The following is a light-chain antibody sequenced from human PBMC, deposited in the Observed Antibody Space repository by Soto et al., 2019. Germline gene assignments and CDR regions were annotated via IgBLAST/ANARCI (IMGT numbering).Light chain of an antibody. CDR1: QSVSSSY. Sequence: EIVLTQAPGTLSLSPGERATLSCRAGQSVSSSYLAWYQQKPGQAPRLLIYGASSRATGIPDRFSGSGSGKDFTLTISRLEPEDFAVYYCQQYGSSPQTFGQGTKVDIK. CDR3: QQYGSSPQT. V-gene: IGKV3-20*01. CDR2: GAS. J-gene: IGKJ1*01.